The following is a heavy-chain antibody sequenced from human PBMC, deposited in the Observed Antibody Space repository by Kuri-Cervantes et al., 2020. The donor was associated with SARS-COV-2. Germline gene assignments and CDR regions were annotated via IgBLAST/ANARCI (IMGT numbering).Heavy chain of an antibody. CDR3: AKVEGTNYDFWSGYYPQRNWFDP. V-gene: IGHV3-30-3*01. J-gene: IGHJ5*02. Sequence: LSLTCAASGFTFSSYAMHWVRQAPGKGLEWVAVISYDGSNKYYADSVKGRYTISRDNSKNTLYLQMNSLRAEDTAVYYCAKVEGTNYDFWSGYYPQRNWFDPWGQGTLVTVSS. CDR2: ISYDGSNK. CDR1: GFTFSSYA. D-gene: IGHD3-3*01.